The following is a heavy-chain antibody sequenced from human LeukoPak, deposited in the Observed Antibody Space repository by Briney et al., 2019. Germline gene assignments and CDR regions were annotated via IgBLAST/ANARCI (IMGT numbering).Heavy chain of an antibody. J-gene: IGHJ5*02. CDR3: TRNEA. CDR2: IKQDGSEK. CDR1: GFTLSSYW. V-gene: IGHV3-7*01. Sequence: GGSLRLSCAASGFTLSSYWMGWVRQAPGKGPECVANIKQDGSEKYYVDSVKGRFTISRDNAEKSLYLQMNSLRVEDTAVYYCTRNEAWGQGTLVTVSS.